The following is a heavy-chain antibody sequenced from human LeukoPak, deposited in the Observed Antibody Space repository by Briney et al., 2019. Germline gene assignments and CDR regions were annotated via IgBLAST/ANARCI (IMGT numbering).Heavy chain of an antibody. CDR1: GFTFSNYN. CDR3: ARGTPTTRDFDS. D-gene: IGHD4-11*01. J-gene: IGHJ4*02. V-gene: IGHV3-21*01. CDR2: ISGSSEYI. Sequence: GGSLRLSCAASGFTFSNYNMNWVRQAPGKGLEWVSFISGSSEYIYYADSVKGRFTISRDNAKNSLYLQMNSLRAEDTAVYYCARGTPTTRDFDSWGQGTLVTVSS.